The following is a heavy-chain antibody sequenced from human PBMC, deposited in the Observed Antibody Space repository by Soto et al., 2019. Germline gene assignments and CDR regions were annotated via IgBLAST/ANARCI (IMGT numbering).Heavy chain of an antibody. J-gene: IGHJ4*01. CDR2: ISGSGFST. CDR3: ATFPFVRSFDD. CDR1: GFTFNTYA. V-gene: IGHV3-23*01. Sequence: PGGSLRLSCAASGFTFNTYAMSWVRQAPGQGLEWVSAISGSGFSTYYADSVKGRFSISSDSSKNTLFLQMNSLRADDTAVYFCATFPFVRSFDDWGEVTMFTVSS. D-gene: IGHD3-10*02.